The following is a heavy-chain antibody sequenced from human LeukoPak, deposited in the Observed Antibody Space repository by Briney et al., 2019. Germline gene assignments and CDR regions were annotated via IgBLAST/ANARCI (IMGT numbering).Heavy chain of an antibody. J-gene: IGHJ4*02. CDR3: AKGVRLWFAFYFDY. CDR2: ISGNGLNT. D-gene: IGHD3-10*01. CDR1: GFNLGNYA. V-gene: IGHV3-23*01. Sequence: GESLRLSCAASGFNLGNYAMSWFRQAPGKGLEWVSAISGNGLNTYYADSVKGRFTISGESSGNTLSLQMHNLRAEDTAVYYCAKGVRLWFAFYFDYWGQGTLVTVSS.